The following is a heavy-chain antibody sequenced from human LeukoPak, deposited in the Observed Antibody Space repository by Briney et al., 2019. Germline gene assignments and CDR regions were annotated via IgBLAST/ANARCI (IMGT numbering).Heavy chain of an antibody. CDR2: INHSGST. D-gene: IGHD3-9*01. CDR1: GGSFSGYY. CDR3: ARAGGHYDILTGYYHY. J-gene: IGHJ4*02. V-gene: IGHV4-34*01. Sequence: SETLSLTCAVYGGSFSGYYWSWLRQPPGKGLEWIGVINHSGSTNYNPSLKSRVTISVDTSKNQFSLKLSSVTAADTAVYYCARAGGHYDILTGYYHYWGQGTLVTVSS.